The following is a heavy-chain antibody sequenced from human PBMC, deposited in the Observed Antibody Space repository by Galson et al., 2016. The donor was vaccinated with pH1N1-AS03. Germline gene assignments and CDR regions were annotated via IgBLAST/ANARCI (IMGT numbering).Heavy chain of an antibody. CDR2: ISPIFGSA. D-gene: IGHD3-10*01. J-gene: IGHJ4*02. Sequence: SVKVSCKAPGGTLNNYAVNWVRQAPGQGLEWMGGISPIFGSANHAQKLQGRVTITADIFTNTAYMELSGLSSEDTAVYYCARGLTYHFGSGSVFWGPGTLVTVSS. V-gene: IGHV1-69*06. CDR1: GGTLNNYA. CDR3: ARGLTYHFGSGSVF.